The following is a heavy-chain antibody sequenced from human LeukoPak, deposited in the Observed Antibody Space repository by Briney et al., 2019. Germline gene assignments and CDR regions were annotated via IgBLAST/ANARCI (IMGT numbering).Heavy chain of an antibody. CDR3: AKEAGGLFDP. D-gene: IGHD1-26*01. V-gene: IGHV4-4*07. CDR1: GGSISSYY. Sequence: SETLSLTCTVSGGSISSYYWSWIRQPAGKGLESIGHISTSGSTNYNPSLKIRVTMSVDTSKNQFSLKLSSVTAADTAVYYCAKEAGGLFDPWGQGTLVTVSS. CDR2: ISTSGST. J-gene: IGHJ5*02.